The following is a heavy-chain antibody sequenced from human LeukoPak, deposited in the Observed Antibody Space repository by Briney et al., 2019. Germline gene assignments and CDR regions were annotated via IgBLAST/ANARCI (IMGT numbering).Heavy chain of an antibody. Sequence: SETLSLTCTVSSGSVSNGDYYWSWLRRPPGKALEWIGYIYYTGSAYYNPSLGGRVTLSVDTSKNQFSVKLSSVTAADTAVYYCARSRNYYGSGDYWGQETLVTVSS. CDR3: ARSRNYYGSGDY. J-gene: IGHJ4*02. CDR2: IYYTGSA. CDR1: SGSVSNGDYY. D-gene: IGHD3-10*01. V-gene: IGHV4-61*08.